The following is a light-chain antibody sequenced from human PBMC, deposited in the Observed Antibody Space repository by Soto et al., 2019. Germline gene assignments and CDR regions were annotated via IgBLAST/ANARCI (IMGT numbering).Light chain of an antibody. CDR1: SSDVGSHNF. CDR2: EVT. V-gene: IGLV2-23*02. CDR3: CSYADTTTWV. Sequence: QSVLAQPASVSGSPGQSITISCTGTSSDVGSHNFVSWYQQRPGKAPKLMIFEVTKRPSGVSDRFSASKSGNTASLTISGVRAEDEADYSCCSYADTTTWVFGG. J-gene: IGLJ3*02.